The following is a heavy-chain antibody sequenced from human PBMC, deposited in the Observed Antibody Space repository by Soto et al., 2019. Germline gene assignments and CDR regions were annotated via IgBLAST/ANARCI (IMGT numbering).Heavy chain of an antibody. D-gene: IGHD1-20*01. CDR1: GVTFSDYY. Sequence: PGWSMTLSSAASGVTFSDYYMSWIRQAPGKGLEWVSYISSSGSTIYYADSVKGRFTISRDNAKNSLYLQMNSLRAEDTAVHYCARDDNIYGMDVWGQGTTVTVSS. CDR3: ARDDNIYGMDV. J-gene: IGHJ6*02. V-gene: IGHV3-11*01. CDR2: ISSSGSTI.